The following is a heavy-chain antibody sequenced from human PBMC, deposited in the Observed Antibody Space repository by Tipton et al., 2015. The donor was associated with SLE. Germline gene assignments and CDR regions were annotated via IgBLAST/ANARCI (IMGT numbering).Heavy chain of an antibody. D-gene: IGHD2-8*02. CDR1: GVSISSASYY. J-gene: IGHJ6*02. CDR3: ARDSLNWWTYYHGIDV. V-gene: IGHV4-61*02. Sequence: TLSLTCTVSGVSISSASYYWNWIRQPAGKGLEWIGRAYATGSPYYNPSLESRVAISMDTSKNQFSLKLTAVTAAYAAVYYCARDSLNWWTYYHGIDVWCQGTTVTFSS. CDR2: AYATGSP.